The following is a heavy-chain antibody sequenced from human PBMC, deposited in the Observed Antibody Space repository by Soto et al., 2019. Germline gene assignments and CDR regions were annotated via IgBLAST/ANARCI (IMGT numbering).Heavy chain of an antibody. V-gene: IGHV3-23*01. D-gene: IGHD6-19*01. CDR2: ISGSGGST. Sequence: LSLTCAASGFTFSSYAMSWVRQAPGKGLEWVSAISGSGGSTYYADSVKGRFTISRDNSKNTLYLQMNSLRAEDTAVYYCAKDLYFGIAVAGTFDYWGRGTLVTVSS. CDR3: AKDLYFGIAVAGTFDY. J-gene: IGHJ4*02. CDR1: GFTFSSYA.